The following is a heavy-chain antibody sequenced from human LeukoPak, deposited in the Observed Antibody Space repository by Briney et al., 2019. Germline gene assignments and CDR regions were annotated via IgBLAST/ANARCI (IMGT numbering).Heavy chain of an antibody. CDR1: GGSTRSYY. Sequence: PSETLSLTCTVSGGSTRSYYWSWLRQPSGKGLEWIGRIYTTGSTKYNPSLESRLTLSVDRSKSQFSLTLTSVTAADTAVYYCATLGGPPDYWGQGSLVTVSS. CDR3: ATLGGPPDY. CDR2: IYTTGST. V-gene: IGHV4-4*07. D-gene: IGHD1-26*01. J-gene: IGHJ4*02.